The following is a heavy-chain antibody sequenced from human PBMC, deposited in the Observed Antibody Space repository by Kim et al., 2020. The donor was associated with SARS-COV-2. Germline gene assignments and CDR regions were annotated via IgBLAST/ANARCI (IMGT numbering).Heavy chain of an antibody. J-gene: IGHJ4*02. D-gene: IGHD1-1*01. Sequence: GGSLRLSCAASGFTFSNYGMHWVRQAPGKGLEWVAVISYDGSNKYYADSVKGRFTISRDNSKNTLYLQMNSLRAEDTAVYYCANSPHDEFEYWGQGTLVTVSS. CDR3: ANSPHDEFEY. CDR1: GFTFSNYG. CDR2: ISYDGSNK. V-gene: IGHV3-30*18.